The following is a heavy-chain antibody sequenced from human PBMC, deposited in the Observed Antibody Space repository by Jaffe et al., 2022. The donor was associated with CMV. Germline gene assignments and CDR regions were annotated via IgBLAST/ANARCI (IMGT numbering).Heavy chain of an antibody. CDR3: AKIPRSGSYYNFDY. J-gene: IGHJ4*02. CDR2: ISYDGSNK. CDR1: GFTFSSYG. D-gene: IGHD3-10*01. Sequence: QVQLVESGGGVVQPGRSLRLSCAASGFTFSSYGMHWVRQAPGKGLEWVAVISYDGSNKYYADSVKGRFTISRDNSKNTLYLQMNSLRAEDTAVYYCAKIPRSGSYYNFDYWGQGTLVTVSS. V-gene: IGHV3-30*18.